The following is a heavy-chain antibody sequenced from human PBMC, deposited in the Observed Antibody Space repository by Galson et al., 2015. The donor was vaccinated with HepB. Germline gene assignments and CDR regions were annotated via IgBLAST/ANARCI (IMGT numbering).Heavy chain of an antibody. CDR2: ISSGSMYI. J-gene: IGHJ4*02. V-gene: IGHV3-21*01. Sequence: SLRLSCAASGFTFTGYAMNWVRQAPGRGLEWIASISSGSMYIYYADSMKGRVTISRDNARNSLYLQLNSLRVEDTAVYYCTGGFHYYNDKLNDYWGQGTLVTVSS. CDR1: GFTFTGYA. CDR3: TGGFHYYNDKLNDY. D-gene: IGHD3-10*01.